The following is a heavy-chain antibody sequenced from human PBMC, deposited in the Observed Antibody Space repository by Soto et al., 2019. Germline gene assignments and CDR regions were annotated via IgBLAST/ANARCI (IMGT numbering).Heavy chain of an antibody. J-gene: IGHJ4*02. Sequence: QVQLQESGPGLVKPSETLSLTCTVSGGSISSYFWSWVRQAPGKGLEWIASIHNRGTTNYNPSLKSRFTISVDTSKNQFSLKLSSVTAADTAVYYCAYVGGIAAVGPPYWGQGTLVTVSS. CDR2: IHNRGTT. CDR3: AYVGGIAAVGPPY. V-gene: IGHV4-59*01. CDR1: GGSISSYF. D-gene: IGHD6-13*01.